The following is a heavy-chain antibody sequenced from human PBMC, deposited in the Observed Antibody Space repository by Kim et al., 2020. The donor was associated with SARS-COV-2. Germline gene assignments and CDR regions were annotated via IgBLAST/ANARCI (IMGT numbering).Heavy chain of an antibody. CDR2: IRRESYGGSS. Sequence: GGSLRLSCITSGFTFGDYGMSWVRQAPGKGLEWLGFIRRESYGGSSEYAAAMKGRVTISRDDFESIAYLQLNSLRSEDTAVYYCTRDYEMDVWGQGTTVTVSS. V-gene: IGHV3-49*04. CDR3: TRDYEMDV. CDR1: GFTFGDYG. J-gene: IGHJ6*02.